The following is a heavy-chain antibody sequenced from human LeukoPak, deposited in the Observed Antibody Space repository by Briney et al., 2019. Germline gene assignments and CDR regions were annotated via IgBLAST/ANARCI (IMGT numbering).Heavy chain of an antibody. J-gene: IGHJ4*02. D-gene: IGHD2-2*01. CDR1: GFTFRTYA. Sequence: GGSLRLSCVASGFTFRTYAMSWVRQAPGKGLEWVSGISDSGGTTYYVDSVKGRFTISRDNSKNTLYLQINSLRAEDMPLYYCAKSSDGSTSFDQWGQGTLVTVSS. CDR2: ISDSGGTT. CDR3: AKSSDGSTSFDQ. V-gene: IGHV3-23*01.